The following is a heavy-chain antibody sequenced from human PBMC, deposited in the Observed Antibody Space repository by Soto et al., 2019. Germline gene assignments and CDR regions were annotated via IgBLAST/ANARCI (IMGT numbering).Heavy chain of an antibody. CDR3: ARSAHLGDLSLGY. Sequence: SETLSLTCTVSGGSISSYYWTWIRQSPGKGPEWIGYVHHSGTTNYNPSLESRVTMSLDTSKSQFSLKLNAVTAADTAVYTCARSAHLGDLSLGYWGQGTLVTVSS. J-gene: IGHJ4*02. D-gene: IGHD3-16*02. V-gene: IGHV4-59*01. CDR2: VHHSGTT. CDR1: GGSISSYY.